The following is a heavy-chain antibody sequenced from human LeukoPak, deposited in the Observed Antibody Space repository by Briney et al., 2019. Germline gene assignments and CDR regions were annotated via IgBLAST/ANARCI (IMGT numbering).Heavy chain of an antibody. J-gene: IGHJ4*02. CDR2: ISLMFGTT. CDR3: ARIHDSTRGLLDD. D-gene: IGHD2-15*01. Sequence: SVKVSCKASGGTFSGYSISWVRQAPGQGIEWMGRISLMFGTTNYALKFQGRVTITADDSTGLAYMEPTSLRSEDTAVYYCARIHDSTRGLLDDWGQGTLVTVSS. V-gene: IGHV1-69*13. CDR1: GGTFSGYS.